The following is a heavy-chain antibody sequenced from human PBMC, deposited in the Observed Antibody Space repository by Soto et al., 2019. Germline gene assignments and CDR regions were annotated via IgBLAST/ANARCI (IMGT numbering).Heavy chain of an antibody. Sequence: ASVKVSCKASGYTFTGYYMHWVRQAPGQGLEWMGWINPNSGGTNYAQKFQGRVTMTRDTSISTAYMEPSRLRSDDTAVYYCARSVGIAAPIHFDYWGQGTLVTVSS. CDR1: GYTFTGYY. V-gene: IGHV1-2*02. D-gene: IGHD6-6*01. CDR3: ARSVGIAAPIHFDY. CDR2: INPNSGGT. J-gene: IGHJ4*02.